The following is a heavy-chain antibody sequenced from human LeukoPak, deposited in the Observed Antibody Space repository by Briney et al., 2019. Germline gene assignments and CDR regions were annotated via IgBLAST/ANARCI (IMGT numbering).Heavy chain of an antibody. CDR3: AKISWNYVDDGNDY. CDR2: ISGSGGST. D-gene: IGHD1-7*01. CDR1: GFAFSSYA. V-gene: IGHV3-23*01. J-gene: IGHJ4*02. Sequence: PGGSLRLSCAASGFAFSSYAMSWVRQAPGKGLEWVSAISGSGGSTYYADSVKGRFTISRDNSKNTLYLQMNSLRAEDTAVYYCAKISWNYVDDGNDYWGQGTLVTVSS.